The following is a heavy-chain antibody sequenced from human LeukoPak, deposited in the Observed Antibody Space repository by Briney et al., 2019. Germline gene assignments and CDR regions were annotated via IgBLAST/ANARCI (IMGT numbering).Heavy chain of an antibody. CDR1: VGSTSSSNYW. CDR2: VFYSGST. D-gene: IGHD2-15*01. J-gene: IGHJ4*02. V-gene: IGHV4-39*01. CDR3: ARQRDLGSWSFES. Sequence: SETLSLTCTVSVGSTSSSNYWWGWLRQPPGKGLDWIVSVFYSGSTHYKPSLQSRVTISVDTSKNQFSLKLSSETAADTAVYYCARQRDLGSWSFESWGQGTLVTVAS.